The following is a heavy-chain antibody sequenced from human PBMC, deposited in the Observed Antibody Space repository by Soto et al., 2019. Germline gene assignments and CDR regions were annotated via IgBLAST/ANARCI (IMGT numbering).Heavy chain of an antibody. Sequence: ASVKVSCKASGYTFTNYYMHWVQQAPGQGLEWMGAINPSSGTTTYAQKFQGRVTMTRDTSTSTVYVELSSLKSADTAVLYCARDLQSPRTGYSSGWTVDYWGQGTLVTVSS. J-gene: IGHJ4*02. CDR1: GYTFTNYY. V-gene: IGHV1-46*01. CDR3: ARDLQSPRTGYSSGWTVDY. D-gene: IGHD6-19*01. CDR2: INPSSGTT.